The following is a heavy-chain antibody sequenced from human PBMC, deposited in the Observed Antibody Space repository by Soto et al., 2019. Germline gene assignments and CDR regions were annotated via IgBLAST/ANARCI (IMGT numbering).Heavy chain of an antibody. Sequence: QVQLVQSGGEVKKPGASVKLSCTASGYTFTSYGISWVRQAPGQGLEWMGWISAYNGKTNYAQNVQGRVTMTTDTXXXXXXXXXXXXXXXXXXXXYXXXXXXVXYYHGMDVWGQGTTVTVSS. J-gene: IGHJ6*02. CDR3: XXXXXVXYYHGMDV. CDR1: GYTFTSYG. CDR2: ISAYNGKT. V-gene: IGHV1-18*01.